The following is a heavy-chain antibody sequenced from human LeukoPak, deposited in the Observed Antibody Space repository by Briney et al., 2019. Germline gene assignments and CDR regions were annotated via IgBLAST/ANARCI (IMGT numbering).Heavy chain of an antibody. CDR1: GFTFDDYA. V-gene: IGHV3-23*01. Sequence: PGGSLRLSCTASGFTFDDYAMLWVRQAPRKGLEWVSAISGSGVGTYYADSVKGRFTISRDNAKNSLYLQMNSLRAEDTAVYYCARDLFAVATTDSRFDYWGQGTLVTVSS. CDR3: ARDLFAVATTDSRFDY. J-gene: IGHJ4*02. D-gene: IGHD5-12*01. CDR2: ISGSGVGT.